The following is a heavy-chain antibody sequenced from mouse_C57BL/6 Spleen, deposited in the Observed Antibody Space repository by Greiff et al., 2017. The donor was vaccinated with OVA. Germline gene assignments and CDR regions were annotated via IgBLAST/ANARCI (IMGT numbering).Heavy chain of an antibody. CDR2: IDPSDSYT. V-gene: IGHV1-69*01. CDR3: ARRIPDGYYEYFDV. CDR1: GYTFTSYW. J-gene: IGHJ1*03. Sequence: QVQLQQPGAELVMPGASVKLSCKASGYTFTSYWMHWVKQRPGQGLEWIGEIDPSDSYTNYNQKFKGKSTLTVDKSSSTAYMQLSSLTSEDSAVYYCARRIPDGYYEYFDVWGTGTTVTVSS. D-gene: IGHD2-3*01.